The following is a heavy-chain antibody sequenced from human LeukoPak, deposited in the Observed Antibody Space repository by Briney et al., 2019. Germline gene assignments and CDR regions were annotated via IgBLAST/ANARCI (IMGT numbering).Heavy chain of an antibody. CDR1: GFTFSSYA. J-gene: IGHJ5*02. Sequence: GRSLRLSCAASGFTFSSYAMHWVRQAPGKGLEWVAVISYDGTNEYYVDSVKGRFTISRDDAKNTLYLQMNSLRAEDTAVYYCVRGGESTWSWGQGTLVTVSS. V-gene: IGHV3-30*04. CDR3: VRGGESTWS. CDR2: ISYDGTNE. D-gene: IGHD2-15*01.